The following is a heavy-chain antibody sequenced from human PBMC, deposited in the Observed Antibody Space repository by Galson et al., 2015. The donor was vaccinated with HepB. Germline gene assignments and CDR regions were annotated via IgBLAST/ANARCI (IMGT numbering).Heavy chain of an antibody. Sequence: SLRLSCAASGFTFSSYSMNWVRQAPGKGLEWVSYISSSSSTIYYADSEKGRFTISRDNAKNSLYLQMNSLRAEDTAVYYCASQGYYGSGRSSYRYFDLWGRGTLVTVSS. V-gene: IGHV3-48*01. D-gene: IGHD3-10*01. CDR3: ASQGYYGSGRSSYRYFDL. CDR2: ISSSSSTI. J-gene: IGHJ2*01. CDR1: GFTFSSYS.